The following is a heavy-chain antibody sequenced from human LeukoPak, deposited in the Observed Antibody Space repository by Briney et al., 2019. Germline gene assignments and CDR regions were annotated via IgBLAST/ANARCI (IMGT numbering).Heavy chain of an antibody. CDR1: GYTFTTYP. J-gene: IGHJ4*02. Sequence: APVKVSCKASGYTFTTYPMNWVRQAPGQGLEWMGWINTNTGNPTYAQGFTGRFVFSLDTSVSTAYLQISSLETEDTAVYYCARNHLFYYWGQGTLVTVSS. V-gene: IGHV7-4-1*02. CDR3: ARNHLFYY. CDR2: INTNTGNP.